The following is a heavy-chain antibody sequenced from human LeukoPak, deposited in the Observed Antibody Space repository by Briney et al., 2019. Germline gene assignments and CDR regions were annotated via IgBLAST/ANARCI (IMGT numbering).Heavy chain of an antibody. CDR3: ARQTRWFDP. Sequence: SETLSLTCAVYGGSFSGYYWSWIRQPPGKGLEWIWEINHSGSTNYNPSLKSRVTISVDTSKNQFSLKLSSVTAADTAVYYCARQTRWFDPWGQGTLVTVSS. V-gene: IGHV4-34*01. D-gene: IGHD1-7*01. J-gene: IGHJ5*02. CDR1: GGSFSGYY. CDR2: INHSGST.